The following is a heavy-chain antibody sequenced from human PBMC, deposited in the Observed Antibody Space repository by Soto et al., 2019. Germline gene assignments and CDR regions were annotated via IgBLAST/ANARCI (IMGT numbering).Heavy chain of an antibody. D-gene: IGHD1-26*01. CDR3: AREDILGTRSFDY. V-gene: IGHV3-48*02. CDR1: GFIFSKYS. J-gene: IGHJ4*02. Sequence: GGSLRLSCGASGFIFSKYSMNWVRQAPGKGLEWLSYISSNSVTIYYADSVRGRFTIFRDNAKNSLYLQMNSLRDEDTAVYYCAREDILGTRSFDYWGQGALVTVSS. CDR2: ISSNSVTI.